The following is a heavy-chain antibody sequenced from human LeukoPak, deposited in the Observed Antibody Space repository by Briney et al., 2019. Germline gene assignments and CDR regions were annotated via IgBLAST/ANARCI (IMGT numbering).Heavy chain of an antibody. Sequence: SETLSLTCTVSGGSISSGDYYWSWIRQPPGKGLEWIGYIFYSGSTYYDPSLKSRLTISVDTSKNQFSLKLSSVTAADTAVYYCARVLGWNYLDCWGQGTLVTVSS. D-gene: IGHD6-19*01. CDR2: IFYSGST. CDR1: GGSISSGDYY. J-gene: IGHJ4*02. CDR3: ARVLGWNYLDC. V-gene: IGHV4-30-4*08.